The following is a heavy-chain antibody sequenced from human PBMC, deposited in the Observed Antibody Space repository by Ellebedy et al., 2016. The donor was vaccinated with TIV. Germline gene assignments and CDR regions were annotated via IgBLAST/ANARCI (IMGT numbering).Heavy chain of an antibody. V-gene: IGHV3-23*01. CDR1: GFTFSSYA. CDR3: AKGGARGGYKPSFDY. Sequence: PGGSLRLSCAGSGFTFSSYAMNWVRQAPGKGLEWVSGISNSGGRTYYADSVKGRFTISRDNSKNTLYVQMNSLRAEDTAVYYCAKGGARGGYKPSFDYWGQGTLVTVSS. D-gene: IGHD5-24*01. CDR2: ISNSGGRT. J-gene: IGHJ4*02.